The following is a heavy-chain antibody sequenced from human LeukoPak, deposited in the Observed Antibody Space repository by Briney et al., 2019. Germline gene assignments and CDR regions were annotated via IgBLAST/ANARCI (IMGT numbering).Heavy chain of an antibody. CDR2: IYSGGST. J-gene: IGHJ6*03. D-gene: IGHD3-10*01. CDR3: ASAGSGSYYNPYYYYYMDV. V-gene: IGHV3-53*01. CDR1: GFTVSSNY. Sequence: PGGSLRLSCAASGFTVSSNYMSWVRQAPGKGLEWVSVIYSGGSTYYADSVKGRFTTSRDNSKNTLYLQMNSLRAEDTAVYYCASAGSGSYYNPYYYYYMDVWGKGTTVTISS.